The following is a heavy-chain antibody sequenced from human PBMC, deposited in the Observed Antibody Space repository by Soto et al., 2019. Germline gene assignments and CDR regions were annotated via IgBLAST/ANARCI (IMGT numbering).Heavy chain of an antibody. J-gene: IGHJ4*02. CDR2: VYHTGNA. Sequence: PSETLSLTCTVSGGSITTAGYSWSWIRQPPGKALEWIGYVYHTGNAYPKPSLKSRVTISLDRSKNQFSLKLSSVTAADTAVYYCARVDGYDSASGYFDYWGQGTLVTVS. CDR3: ARVDGYDSASGYFDY. D-gene: IGHD5-12*01. V-gene: IGHV4-30-2*01. CDR1: GGSITTAGYS.